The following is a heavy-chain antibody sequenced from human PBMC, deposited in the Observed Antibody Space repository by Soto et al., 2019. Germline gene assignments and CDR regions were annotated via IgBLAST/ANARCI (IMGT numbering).Heavy chain of an antibody. CDR3: AKEMAARGIDY. J-gene: IGHJ4*02. Sequence: EVQLLESGGGLVQPGGSLRLSCAASGFTFTNYAMSWVRQTPGKGLEWVSTISGNGGSTYNAASVKGRFTSSRDNSKNTLYLQMNSLRAEDTAVYYCAKEMAARGIDYWGQGSLVTVSS. CDR2: ISGNGGST. CDR1: GFTFTNYA. V-gene: IGHV3-23*01. D-gene: IGHD6-6*01.